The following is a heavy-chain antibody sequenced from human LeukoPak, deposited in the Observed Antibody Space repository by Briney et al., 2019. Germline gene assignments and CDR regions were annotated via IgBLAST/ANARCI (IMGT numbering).Heavy chain of an antibody. D-gene: IGHD2-21*01. CDR2: ISSNSEYI. Sequence: GGSLRLSCAASGFTFSSYHINWVSQSPGKGLEWVSSISSNSEYIYYADSVKGRFTISRDNAKNSLYLQMNSLRAEDTAVYYCARGLCGGDCYDYWGQGTLVTVSS. J-gene: IGHJ4*02. CDR3: ARGLCGGDCYDY. V-gene: IGHV3-21*01. CDR1: GFTFSSYH.